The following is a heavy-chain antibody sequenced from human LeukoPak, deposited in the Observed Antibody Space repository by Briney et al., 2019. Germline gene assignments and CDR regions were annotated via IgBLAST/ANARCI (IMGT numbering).Heavy chain of an antibody. J-gene: IGHJ4*02. Sequence: GGSLRLSCAASGFTFSSCTISWVRQAPGKGLEWVSAISRSGDNTYYADSVEGRFTISRDNSKNTLYLQMNSLRAEDTAVFYCARLYGDHGDSWGQGTLVTVSS. D-gene: IGHD4-17*01. V-gene: IGHV3-23*01. CDR3: ARLYGDHGDS. CDR1: GFTFSSCT. CDR2: ISRSGDNT.